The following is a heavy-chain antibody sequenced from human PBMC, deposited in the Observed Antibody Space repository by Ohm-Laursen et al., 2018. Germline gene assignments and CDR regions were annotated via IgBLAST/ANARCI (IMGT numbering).Heavy chain of an antibody. CDR1: GFTFSSYA. J-gene: IGHJ4*02. Sequence: SLRLSCAASGFTFSSYAMSWVRQAPGKGLEWVSGLSGSGHDTYYTDSVKGRFTISRDNAKNSLYLQMNSLRAEDTAVYYCARDPWGYSYGYFDYWGQGTLVTVSS. CDR2: LSGSGHDT. CDR3: ARDPWGYSYGYFDY. D-gene: IGHD5-18*01. V-gene: IGHV3-23*01.